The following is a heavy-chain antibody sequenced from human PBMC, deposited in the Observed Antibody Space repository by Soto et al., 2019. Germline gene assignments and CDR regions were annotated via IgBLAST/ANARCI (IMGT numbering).Heavy chain of an antibody. CDR3: ARHGRGVGARPLDY. V-gene: IGHV2-26*01. CDR1: GFSLSTARMG. D-gene: IGHD1-26*01. J-gene: IGHJ4*02. Sequence: QVTLKESGPVLVKPTETLTLTCTVSGFSLSTARMGVSWIRQPPGKALEWLAHIFSNDEKSYSTSLKSRLTISKETSKSQVVLTMTNMDPVDTATYYCARHGRGVGARPLDYWGQGTLVTVSS. CDR2: IFSNDEK.